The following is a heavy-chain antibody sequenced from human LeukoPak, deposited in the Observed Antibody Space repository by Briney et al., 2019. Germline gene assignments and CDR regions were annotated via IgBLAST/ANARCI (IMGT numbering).Heavy chain of an antibody. D-gene: IGHD3-22*01. CDR1: GFTFSSYS. CDR2: ISSSSSYI. Sequence: GGSLRLSCAASGFTFSSYSMNWVRQAPGKGLEWVSSISSSSSYIYYADSVEGRFTISRDNAKNSLYLQMNSLRAEDTAVYYCARDPDSSGYYRLRYYYYGMDVWGQGTTVTVSS. V-gene: IGHV3-21*01. J-gene: IGHJ6*02. CDR3: ARDPDSSGYYRLRYYYYGMDV.